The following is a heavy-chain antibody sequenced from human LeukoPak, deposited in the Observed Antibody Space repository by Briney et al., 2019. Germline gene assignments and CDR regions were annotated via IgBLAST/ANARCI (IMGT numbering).Heavy chain of an antibody. Sequence: PSETLSLTCTVSGGSISSYYWSWIRQPPGKGLEWIGYIYYSGSTNYSPSLKSRVTISVDTSKNQFSLKLSSVTAADTAVYYCARRLLWFGELRYWGQGTLVTVSS. CDR1: GGSISSYY. J-gene: IGHJ4*02. D-gene: IGHD3-10*01. V-gene: IGHV4-59*12. CDR3: ARRLLWFGELRY. CDR2: IYYSGST.